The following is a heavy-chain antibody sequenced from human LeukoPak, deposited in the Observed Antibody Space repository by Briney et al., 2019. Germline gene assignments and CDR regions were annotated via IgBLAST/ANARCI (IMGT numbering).Heavy chain of an antibody. CDR2: ISAYNGNT. CDR3: ARDLKFVGIAAAGLFDY. V-gene: IGHV1-18*01. D-gene: IGHD6-13*01. Sequence: ASVKVSCKASGYTFTSYGISWVRQAPGQGLEWMGWISAYNGNTNYAQKFQGRVTMTRDTSTSTVYMELSSLRSEDTAVYYCARDLKFVGIAAAGLFDYWGQGTLVTVSS. CDR1: GYTFTSYG. J-gene: IGHJ4*02.